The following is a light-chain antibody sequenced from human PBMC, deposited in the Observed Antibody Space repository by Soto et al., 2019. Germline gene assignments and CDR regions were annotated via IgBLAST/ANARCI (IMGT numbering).Light chain of an antibody. CDR1: SSDVGTYKY. Sequence: QSVLTQPASVSGSPGQSITISCSGTSSDVGTYKYVSWYQQHPGKAPKLMIYEVSYRPSGVSNRFSGSKSGNTASLTISGLQAEGEADYYCSSYTTTNSLVFGIGTKVTVL. CDR2: EVS. J-gene: IGLJ1*01. V-gene: IGLV2-14*01. CDR3: SSYTTTNSLV.